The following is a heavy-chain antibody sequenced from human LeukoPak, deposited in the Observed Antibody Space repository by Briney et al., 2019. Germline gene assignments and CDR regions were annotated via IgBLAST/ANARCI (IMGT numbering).Heavy chain of an antibody. V-gene: IGHV3-53*01. J-gene: IGHJ4*02. CDR2: IYSGGTT. CDR3: AINYYGSGSYYHY. Sequence: GGSLRLSCSASGFTVSSNYMSWVRQAPGKGLEWVSVIYSGGTTSYADSVKGRFTISRDNSKNMLYLQMNSLRAEDTAVYYCAINYYGSGSYYHYWGQGTLVTVSS. CDR1: GFTVSSNY. D-gene: IGHD3-10*01.